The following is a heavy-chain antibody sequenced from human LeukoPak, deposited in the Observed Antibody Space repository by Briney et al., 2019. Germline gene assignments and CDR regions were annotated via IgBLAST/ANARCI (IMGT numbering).Heavy chain of an antibody. V-gene: IGHV4-59*08. CDR3: ARRRPIAASPFDY. D-gene: IGHD6-6*01. CDR1: GGSISSCY. Sequence: SETLSLTCTVSGGSISSCYWSWIRQPPGKGLEWIGYIYYSGSTNYNPSLKSRVTISVDTSKNQFSLKLSSVTAADTAVYYCARRRPIAASPFDYWGQGTLVTVSS. CDR2: IYYSGST. J-gene: IGHJ4*02.